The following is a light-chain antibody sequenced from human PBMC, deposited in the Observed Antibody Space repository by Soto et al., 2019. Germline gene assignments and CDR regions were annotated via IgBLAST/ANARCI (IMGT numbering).Light chain of an antibody. CDR1: QSFRGL. Sequence: EVVLTQSPVTLSLSPGEIATLSWRPGQSFRGLLAWYQQKPGQAPSLLIYDAYNRATGIPPRFSGSGSGTDFTLTISSLEPEDSAVYYCQQRHMWPITFGQGTRLEIK. CDR2: DAY. CDR3: QQRHMWPIT. J-gene: IGKJ5*01. V-gene: IGKV3-11*01.